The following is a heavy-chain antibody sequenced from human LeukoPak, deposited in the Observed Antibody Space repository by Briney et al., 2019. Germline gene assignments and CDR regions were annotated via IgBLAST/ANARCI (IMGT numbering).Heavy chain of an antibody. D-gene: IGHD6-13*01. CDR1: GFTFSSYS. CDR2: ISSSSYI. J-gene: IGHJ4*02. V-gene: IGHV3-21*01. Sequence: GGSLRLSCAASGFTFSSYSMNWVRQAPGRGLEWVSSISSSSYIYYADSVKGRFTISRDNAKNSLYLQMNSLRAEDTAVYYCARGTIGAPGTDYWGQGTLVTVSS. CDR3: ARGTIGAPGTDY.